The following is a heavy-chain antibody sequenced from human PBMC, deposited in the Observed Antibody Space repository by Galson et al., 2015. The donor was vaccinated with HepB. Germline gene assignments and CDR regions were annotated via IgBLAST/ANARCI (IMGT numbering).Heavy chain of an antibody. D-gene: IGHD6-19*01. J-gene: IGHJ3*02. CDR1: GGSISSSNW. Sequence: SETLSLTCAVSGGSISSSNWWSWVRQPPGKGLEWIGEIYHSGSTNYNPSLKSRVTISVDKSKNQFSLKLSSVTAADTAVYYCASLWVAVAGNDAFDIWGQGTMVTVSS. CDR2: IYHSGST. V-gene: IGHV4-4*02. CDR3: ASLWVAVAGNDAFDI.